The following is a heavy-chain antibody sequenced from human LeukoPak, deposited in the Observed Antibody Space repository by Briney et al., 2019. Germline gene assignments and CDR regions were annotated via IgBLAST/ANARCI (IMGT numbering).Heavy chain of an antibody. CDR1: GGSISSGGYY. D-gene: IGHD5-12*01. Sequence: PSQTLSLTCTVSGGSISSGGYYWSWIRQHPGKGLEWIGYIYYSGSTYYNPSLKSRVTISVDTSKNQFSLKLSSVTAADTAVYYCAREGLRGPIPDIWGQGTMVTVSS. CDR2: IYYSGST. V-gene: IGHV4-31*03. CDR3: AREGLRGPIPDI. J-gene: IGHJ3*02.